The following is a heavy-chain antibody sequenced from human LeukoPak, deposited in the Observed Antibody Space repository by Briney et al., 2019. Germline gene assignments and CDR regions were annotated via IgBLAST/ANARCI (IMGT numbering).Heavy chain of an antibody. D-gene: IGHD3-22*01. CDR3: ARDLGSGYSFDY. Sequence: PGRALRLSCAASGFTFSSYAMHLGRQAPGKGLGWGSVISYEVSNKYYADSVKGRFTISRDHSKNTLYLHMNTLRAEDTAVYYCARDLGSGYSFDYWGQGTLVTVSS. J-gene: IGHJ4*02. V-gene: IGHV3-30-3*01. CDR1: GFTFSSYA. CDR2: ISYEVSNK.